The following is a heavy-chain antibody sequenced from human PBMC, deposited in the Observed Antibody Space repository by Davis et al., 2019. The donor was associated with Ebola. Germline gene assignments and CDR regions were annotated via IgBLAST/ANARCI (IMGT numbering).Heavy chain of an antibody. CDR2: IYPGDSDT. CDR3: ARHSDSLRFLEWLSTSDAFDI. CDR1: GYSFTSYW. J-gene: IGHJ3*02. Sequence: GESLKISCKGSGYSFTSYWNGWVRQMPGKGLEWMGIIYPGDSDTRYSPSFQGQVTISADKSISTAYLQWSSLKASDTAMYYCARHSDSLRFLEWLSTSDAFDIWGQGTMVTVSS. D-gene: IGHD3-3*01. V-gene: IGHV5-51*01.